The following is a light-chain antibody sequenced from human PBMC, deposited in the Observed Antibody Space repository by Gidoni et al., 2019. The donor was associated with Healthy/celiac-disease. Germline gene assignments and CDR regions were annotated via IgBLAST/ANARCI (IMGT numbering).Light chain of an antibody. CDR3: QQYNNWPLT. J-gene: IGKJ1*01. V-gene: IGKV3-15*01. CDR1: QSVSSN. Sequence: EIVMTQSPATLSVSPGERATLSCRASQSVSSNLAWYQQKPGQAPRLLIYGASTRATGIPARFSGSGSGTEFTLTISRLQSEDFADYYCQQYNNWPLTFGRGTKVEIK. CDR2: GAS.